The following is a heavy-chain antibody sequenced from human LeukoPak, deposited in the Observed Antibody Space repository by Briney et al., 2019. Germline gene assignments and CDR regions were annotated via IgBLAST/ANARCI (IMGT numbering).Heavy chain of an antibody. V-gene: IGHV4-4*07. CDR2: IHSSGNT. Sequence: SETLSLTCTVSGGSISSFYWSWIRQPAGKGLEWIGRIHSSGNTDYNPSLRSRVTMSLDTSKKQFSLRLNSVTAADTAMYYCAREGSMTARPFVSIDRWGQGTLVTVSS. CDR1: GGSISSFY. CDR3: AREGSMTARPFVSIDR. J-gene: IGHJ5*02. D-gene: IGHD6-6*01.